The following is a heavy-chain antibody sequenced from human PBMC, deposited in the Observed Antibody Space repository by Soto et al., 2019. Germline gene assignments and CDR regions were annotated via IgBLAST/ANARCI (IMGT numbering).Heavy chain of an antibody. CDR3: ARDRHPLDP. V-gene: IGHV4-34*01. CDR1: GGSFSGYY. CDR2: INHSGST. J-gene: IGHJ5*02. Sequence: SATLSLTCAVYGGSFSGYYWSWIRQPPGRGLEWMGEINHSGSTNYNPSLKSRVTISVDTSKNQFSLKLSSVTAADTAVYYCARDRHPLDPWGPGILVT.